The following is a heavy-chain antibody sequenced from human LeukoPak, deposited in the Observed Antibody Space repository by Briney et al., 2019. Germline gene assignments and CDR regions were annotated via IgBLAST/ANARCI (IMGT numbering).Heavy chain of an antibody. Sequence: PSETLSLTCAVSGGSISSTKWWSWVRQPPGKGLEWIGETSQSGSMNYNPSLRSRATVSLDKSKNQFFLKLGSVTAADTALYYCATRSSSGSPNWGQGTLVTVSS. CDR1: GGSISSTKW. J-gene: IGHJ4*02. CDR2: TSQSGSM. CDR3: ATRSSSGSPN. D-gene: IGHD3-10*01. V-gene: IGHV4-4*02.